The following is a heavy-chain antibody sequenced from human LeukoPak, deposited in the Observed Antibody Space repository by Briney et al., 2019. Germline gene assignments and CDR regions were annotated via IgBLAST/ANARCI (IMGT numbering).Heavy chain of an antibody. CDR1: GFTFSSYW. CDR3: ARDSYYYDSSGYYYSGGLDY. Sequence: TGGSLRLSCAASGFTFSSYWMHWVRQAPGKGLVWVSRINNDGSSTSYADSVKGRFTISRDNSKNTLYLQMNSLRAEDTAVYYCARDSYYYDSSGYYYSGGLDYWGQGTLVTVSS. D-gene: IGHD3-22*01. V-gene: IGHV3-74*01. J-gene: IGHJ4*02. CDR2: INNDGSST.